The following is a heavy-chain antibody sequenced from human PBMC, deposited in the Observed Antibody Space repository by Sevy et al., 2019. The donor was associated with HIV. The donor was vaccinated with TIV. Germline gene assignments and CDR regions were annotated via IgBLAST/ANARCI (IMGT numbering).Heavy chain of an antibody. J-gene: IGHJ4*02. Sequence: GGSLRLSCAASGFTFSSYSMNWVRQAPGKGLEWVSYISSSCSTIYYADSVKGRFTISRDNAKNSLYLQMNSLRDEDTAVYYCARGRKDSGYDYSVDYWGQGTLVTVSS. D-gene: IGHD5-12*01. CDR2: ISSSCSTI. CDR1: GFTFSSYS. V-gene: IGHV3-48*02. CDR3: ARGRKDSGYDYSVDY.